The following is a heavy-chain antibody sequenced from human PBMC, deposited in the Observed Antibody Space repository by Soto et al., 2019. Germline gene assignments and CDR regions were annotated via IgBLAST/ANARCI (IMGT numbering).Heavy chain of an antibody. V-gene: IGHV4-39*01. Sequence: QLQLQESGPGLVKPSETLSLTCTVSGGSISSSSYYWGWIRQPPGKGLEWIGSIYYSGSTYYNPSLNSRVTISVDTSKNQFSLKLSSVTAADTAVYYCARHYDFWSGYPHDYWGQGTLVTVSS. D-gene: IGHD3-3*01. J-gene: IGHJ4*02. CDR1: GGSISSSSYY. CDR2: IYYSGST. CDR3: ARHYDFWSGYPHDY.